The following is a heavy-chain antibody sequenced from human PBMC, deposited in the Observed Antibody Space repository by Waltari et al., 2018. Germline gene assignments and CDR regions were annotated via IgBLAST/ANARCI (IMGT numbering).Heavy chain of an antibody. CDR1: GGSISSSNW. CDR3: ASEWEGRFGELNVY. Sequence: QVQLQESGPGLVKPSGTLSLTCAVSGGSISSSNWWSWVRQPPGKGLEWLGEIYQSGSTNYNPSLKSRSTIPVDKAKNQFSLKLSSVTAADTAVYYCASEWEGRFGELNVYWGQGTLVTVSS. CDR2: IYQSGST. D-gene: IGHD3-10*01. V-gene: IGHV4-4*02. J-gene: IGHJ4*02.